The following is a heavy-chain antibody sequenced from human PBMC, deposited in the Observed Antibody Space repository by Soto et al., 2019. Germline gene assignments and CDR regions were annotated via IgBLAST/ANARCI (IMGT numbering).Heavy chain of an antibody. V-gene: IGHV3-74*01. J-gene: IGHJ4*02. CDR3: ALVENGSVDY. Sequence: PGGSLRLSCAASGFTFSTYWMSWARRAPGKGLEWVSRINSDGSSTSYADSVKGRFTISRDNARSSLYLQMNSLRTEDTALYYCALVENGSVDYWGQGSLVTVSS. D-gene: IGHD3-10*01. CDR1: GFTFSTYW. CDR2: INSDGSST.